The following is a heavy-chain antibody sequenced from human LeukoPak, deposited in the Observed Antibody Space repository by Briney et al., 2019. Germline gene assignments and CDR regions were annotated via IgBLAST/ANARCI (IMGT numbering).Heavy chain of an antibody. CDR1: GFTFSNYV. V-gene: IGHV3-23*01. CDR3: AKDDGDYAKGYYFDY. D-gene: IGHD4-17*01. CDR2: LSIDGVNT. Sequence: GGSLRLSCAVSGFTFSNYVMSWVRQAPGKGLEWVSALSIDGVNTYYADSVKGRFTISRDNSKNTLYLQMNSLRAEDTAVYYCAKDDGDYAKGYYFDYWGQGTLVTVSS. J-gene: IGHJ4*02.